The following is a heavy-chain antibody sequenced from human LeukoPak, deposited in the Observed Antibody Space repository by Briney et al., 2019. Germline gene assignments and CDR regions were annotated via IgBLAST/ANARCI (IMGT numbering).Heavy chain of an antibody. CDR1: GFTFSSYA. V-gene: IGHV3-23*01. D-gene: IGHD4-17*01. J-gene: IGHJ4*02. CDR2: ISGSGGST. CDR3: AKDFAFYGDYGKYYFDF. Sequence: PGGSLRLSCAASGFTFSSYAMSWVRQAPGKGLEWVSAISGSGGSTYYADSVKGRFTISRDNSKNTLYLQMNSLRAEDTAVYYCAKDFAFYGDYGKYYFDFWGQGTLVTVSS.